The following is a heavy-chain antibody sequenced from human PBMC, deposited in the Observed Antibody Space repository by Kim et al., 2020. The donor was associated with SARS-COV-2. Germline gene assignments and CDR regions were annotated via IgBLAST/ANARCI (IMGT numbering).Heavy chain of an antibody. J-gene: IGHJ6*02. CDR2: IYYSGST. Sequence: SETLSLTCTVSGGSISSSSYYWGWIRQPPGKGLEWIGSIYYSGSTYYNPSLKSRVTISVDTSKNQFSLKLSSVTAADTAVYYCARLLGGWDYYYYGMDVWGQGTTVTVSS. CDR1: GGSISSSSYY. CDR3: ARLLGGWDYYYYGMDV. D-gene: IGHD3-16*01. V-gene: IGHV4-39*01.